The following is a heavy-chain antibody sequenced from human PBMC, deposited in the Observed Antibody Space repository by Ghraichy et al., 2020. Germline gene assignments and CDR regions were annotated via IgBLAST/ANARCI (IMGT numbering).Heavy chain of an antibody. CDR2: IYYSGST. CDR1: GGSISSSSYY. J-gene: IGHJ4*02. CDR3: ARQGGSGWYGTFFEDY. V-gene: IGHV4-39*01. Sequence: SQTLSLTCTVSGGSISSSSYYWGWIRQPPGKGLEWIGSIYYSGSTYYNPSLKSRVTISVDTSKNQFSLKLSSVTAADTAVYYCARQGGSGWYGTFFEDYWGQGTLVTVSS. D-gene: IGHD6-19*01.